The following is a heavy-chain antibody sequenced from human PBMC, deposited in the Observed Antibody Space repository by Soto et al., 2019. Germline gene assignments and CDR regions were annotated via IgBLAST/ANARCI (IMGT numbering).Heavy chain of an antibody. V-gene: IGHV3-11*01. Sequence: EGSLRLSCAASGFTFSDYYMTWIRQAPGKGLAWVSYISSSGNSIYYADSVRGRFTVSRDNAKNSLFLQMNSLRAEDTAVYYCARRAAAGRSFDYWGLGTLVTVSS. D-gene: IGHD6-13*01. J-gene: IGHJ4*02. CDR1: GFTFSDYY. CDR2: ISSSGNSI. CDR3: ARRAAAGRSFDY.